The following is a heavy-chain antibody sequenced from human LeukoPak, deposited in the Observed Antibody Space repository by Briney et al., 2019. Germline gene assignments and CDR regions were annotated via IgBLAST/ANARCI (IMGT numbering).Heavy chain of an antibody. Sequence: PGGSLRLSCAASGFTFSSYWMSWVRQAPGKGLEWVANIKQDGSEKYYVDSVKGRFTISRDNAKNSLYLQMNSLRAEDTAFYYCAREQYQLLYGYYYMDVWGKGTTVTVSS. CDR2: IKQDGSEK. V-gene: IGHV3-7*03. D-gene: IGHD2-2*02. J-gene: IGHJ6*03. CDR1: GFTFSSYW. CDR3: AREQYQLLYGYYYMDV.